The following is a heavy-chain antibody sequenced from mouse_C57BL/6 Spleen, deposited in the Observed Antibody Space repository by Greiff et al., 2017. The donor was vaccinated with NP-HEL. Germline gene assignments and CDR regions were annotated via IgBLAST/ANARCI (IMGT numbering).Heavy chain of an antibody. CDR3: ARGGTTVVAPYYAMDY. J-gene: IGHJ4*01. V-gene: IGHV5-17*01. D-gene: IGHD1-1*01. CDR1: GFTFSDYG. CDR2: LSSGSSTI. Sequence: EVQLVESGGGLVKPGGSLKLSCAASGFTFSDYGMHWVRQAPEKRLAWVAYLSSGSSTIYYAETVKGRFTISRDNAKNTLFLQLTSLRSEDTAMYYCARGGTTVVAPYYAMDYWGQGTSVTVSS.